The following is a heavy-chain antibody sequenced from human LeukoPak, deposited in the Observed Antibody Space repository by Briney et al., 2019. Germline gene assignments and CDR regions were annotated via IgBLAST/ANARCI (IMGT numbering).Heavy chain of an antibody. CDR3: ARDQDYGDYDY. D-gene: IGHD4-17*01. CDR2: IKQDGSEK. Sequence: GGSLRLSCAASGFTFSSYAMSWVRQAPGKGLEWVANIKQDGSEKYYVDSVKGRFTISRDNAKNSLYLQMNSLRAEDTAVYYCARDQDYGDYDYWGQGTLVTVSS. CDR1: GFTFSSYA. J-gene: IGHJ4*02. V-gene: IGHV3-7*01.